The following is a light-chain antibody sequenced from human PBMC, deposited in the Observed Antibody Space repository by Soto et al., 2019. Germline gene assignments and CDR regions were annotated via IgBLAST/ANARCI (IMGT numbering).Light chain of an antibody. CDR1: SSDVGGYNY. J-gene: IGLJ3*02. V-gene: IGLV2-14*01. CDR3: SSFTSSSALEV. Sequence: QSVLTQPASVSGSPGQSITISCTGTSSDVGGYNYVSWYQQHPGKAPKVMIYEVSNRPSGVSNRFSGSKSGNTASLTISGLQAEDEADYYCSSFTSSSALEVFGGGTKVTVL. CDR2: EVS.